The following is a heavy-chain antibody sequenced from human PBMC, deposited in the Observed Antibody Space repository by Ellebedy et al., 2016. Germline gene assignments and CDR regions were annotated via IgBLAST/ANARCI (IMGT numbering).Heavy chain of an antibody. CDR3: ANLPWDIVVVPADLGDY. Sequence: GGSLRLXCAASGFTFSSYSMNWVRQAPGKGLEWVSYISSSSTIYYADSVKGRFTISRDNAKNSLYLQMNSLRAEDTAVYYCANLPWDIVVVPADLGDYWGQGTLVTVSS. CDR2: ISSSSTI. V-gene: IGHV3-48*04. D-gene: IGHD2-2*01. J-gene: IGHJ4*02. CDR1: GFTFSSYS.